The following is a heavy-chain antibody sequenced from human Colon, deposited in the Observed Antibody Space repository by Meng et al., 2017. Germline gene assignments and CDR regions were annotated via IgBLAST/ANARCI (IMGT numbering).Heavy chain of an antibody. CDR1: GGSISDYY. CDR3: ARDHAPFDYGLSRPGLDP. V-gene: IGHV4-4*07. Sequence: QVQWQGWGHGLVKTSSTLSLPCNVSGGSISDYYWNWIRQPVGKGLDWIGRIRGSGSTNFNPSLKSRVTMSVDTSKNQFSLKLYSVTAADTAVYFCARDHAPFDYGLSRPGLDPWGQGTLVTVSS. D-gene: IGHD4/OR15-4a*01. J-gene: IGHJ5*02. CDR2: IRGSGST.